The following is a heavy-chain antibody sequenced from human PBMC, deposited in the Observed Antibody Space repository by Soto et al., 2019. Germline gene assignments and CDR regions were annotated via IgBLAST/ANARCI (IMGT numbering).Heavy chain of an antibody. CDR3: ARVSILWWSTYDC. J-gene: IGHJ4*02. CDR2: ISSSSSYI. CDR1: GFTFSSYS. Sequence: GGSLRLSCAASGFTFSSYSMNWVRQAPGKGLEWVSSISSSSSYIYYADSVKGRFTISRDNAKNSLYLQMNSLRAEDTAVYYCARVSILWWSTYDCWGQGTLVTVSS. V-gene: IGHV3-21*01. D-gene: IGHD2-21*01.